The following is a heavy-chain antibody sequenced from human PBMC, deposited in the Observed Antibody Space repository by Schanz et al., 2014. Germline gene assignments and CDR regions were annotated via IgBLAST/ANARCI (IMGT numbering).Heavy chain of an antibody. D-gene: IGHD3-10*01. CDR2: VPFDGSQK. J-gene: IGHJ4*02. CDR1: GFTFSSYA. CDR3: ARIGGSVFDY. V-gene: IGHV3-30*04. Sequence: VQLVESGGGLIQPGGSLRLSCAASGFTFSSYALHWVRQAPGKGLEWVAFVPFDGSQKFYADSVKGRFTISRDNSKNTVHLQMNSLRAEDTAVYYCARIGGSVFDYWAQGTLVTVSS.